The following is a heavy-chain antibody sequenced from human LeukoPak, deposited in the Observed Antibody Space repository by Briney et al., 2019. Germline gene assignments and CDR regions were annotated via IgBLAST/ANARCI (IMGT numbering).Heavy chain of an antibody. CDR1: GYTFTGYY. Sequence: GASVKVSCKASGYTFTGYYLHWVRQAPGQGLEWMGWINPHNGGTNYAQKFQGRVTMTRDTSITTAYMELSRLRSDDTAVYYCASKLKYYYDSSGYPGAFDIWGQGTMVTVSS. CDR2: INPHNGGT. D-gene: IGHD3-22*01. J-gene: IGHJ3*02. V-gene: IGHV1-2*02. CDR3: ASKLKYYYDSSGYPGAFDI.